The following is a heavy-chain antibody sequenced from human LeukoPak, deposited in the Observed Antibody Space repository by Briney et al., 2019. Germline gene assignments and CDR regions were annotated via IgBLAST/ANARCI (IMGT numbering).Heavy chain of an antibody. Sequence: PGRSLRLSCAASGFTFRNYDMHWVRRAPGKGLQWVAVISYDGSKKYYVDSVKGRFTISRDSSKNTLYLQMNSLRTEDTAVYYCAKDRAAHYDFWSGYQMDVWGRGSTVTVSS. D-gene: IGHD3-3*01. J-gene: IGHJ6*02. V-gene: IGHV3-30*18. CDR3: AKDRAAHYDFWSGYQMDV. CDR1: GFTFRNYD. CDR2: ISYDGSKK.